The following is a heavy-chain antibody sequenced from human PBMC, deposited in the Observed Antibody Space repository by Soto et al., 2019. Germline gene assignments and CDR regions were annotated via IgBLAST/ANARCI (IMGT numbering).Heavy chain of an antibody. V-gene: IGHV4-59*06. CDR3: AVSIGARYFDY. CDR1: GGSISSYY. D-gene: IGHD6-6*01. CDR2: IYYSGST. J-gene: IGHJ4*02. Sequence: PSETLSLTCTVSGGSISSYYWSWIRQPPGKGLEWIGYIYYSGSTYYNPSLKSRVTISVDTSKNQFSLKLSSVTAADTAVYYCAVSIGARYFDYWGQGTLVTVSS.